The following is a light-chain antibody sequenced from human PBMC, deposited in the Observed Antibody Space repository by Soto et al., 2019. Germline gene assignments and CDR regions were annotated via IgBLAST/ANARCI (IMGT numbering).Light chain of an antibody. CDR1: QSISNW. J-gene: IGKJ1*01. CDR2: AAS. V-gene: IGKV1-5*01. CDR3: QHYNSYSEA. Sequence: IQMTQSPSTLPASVGARVTITCRASQSISNWLAWYRQKPGTAPKLLIYAASTLESGVPSRFSGSGSGTEFTLTISSLQPDDFATYYCQHYNSYSEAFGQGTKVDI.